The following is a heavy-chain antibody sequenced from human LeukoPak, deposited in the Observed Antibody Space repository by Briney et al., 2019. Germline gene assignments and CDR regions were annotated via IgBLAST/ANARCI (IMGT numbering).Heavy chain of an antibody. D-gene: IGHD4-17*01. CDR2: IYPGDSDI. CDR1: GYRFTNYW. V-gene: IGHV5-51*01. CDR3: ARRHDPGFIYDYGDQFDY. J-gene: IGHJ4*02. Sequence: GESLKISCKGSGYRFTNYWIGWVRQMPGKGLEWMGLIYPGDSDIRYSPSFQGQVTISADKSISTAYLQWSSLKASDTAMYYCARRHDPGFIYDYGDQFDYWGQGTLVTVSS.